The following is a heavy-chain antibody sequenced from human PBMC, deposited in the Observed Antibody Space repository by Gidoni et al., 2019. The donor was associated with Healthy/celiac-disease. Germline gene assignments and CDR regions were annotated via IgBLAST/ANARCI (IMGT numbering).Heavy chain of an antibody. V-gene: IGHV4-59*01. CDR3: ARELRGAAAAHNWFDP. CDR1: GGPIRSYY. D-gene: IGHD6-13*01. Sequence: QVQLQESGPGLVMPSETLSLTCTVSGGPIRSYYWSWIRQPPGKGLEWIGYIYYSGSTNYNPSLKSRVTISVDTSKNQFSLKLSSVTAADTAVYYCARELRGAAAAHNWFDPWGQGTLVTVSS. CDR2: IYYSGST. J-gene: IGHJ5*02.